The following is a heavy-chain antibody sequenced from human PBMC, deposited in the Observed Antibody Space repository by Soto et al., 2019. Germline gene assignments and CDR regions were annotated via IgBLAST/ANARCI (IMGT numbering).Heavy chain of an antibody. CDR3: AKDAQVLRYFDWLFHVYMDV. J-gene: IGHJ6*03. CDR2: ISGSGGST. Sequence: EVQLLESGGGLVQPGGSLRLSCAASGFTFSSYAMSWVRQAPGKGLEWVSAISGSGGSTYYADSVKGRFTISRDNSKNTRYLQINSLRAEDTAVYYCAKDAQVLRYFDWLFHVYMDVWGKGTTVTVSS. V-gene: IGHV3-23*01. D-gene: IGHD3-9*01. CDR1: GFTFSSYA.